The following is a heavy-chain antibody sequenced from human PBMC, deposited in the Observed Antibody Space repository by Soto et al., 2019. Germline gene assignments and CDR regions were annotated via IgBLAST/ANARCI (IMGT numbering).Heavy chain of an antibody. J-gene: IGHJ4*02. D-gene: IGHD4-17*01. CDR3: ARTLYGDNVDY. CDR1: GYTFTSYD. CDR2: LNPNRGNT. V-gene: IGHV1-8*01. Sequence: QVQLVQSGAEVKKPGASVKVSCKASGYTFTSYDINWVRQATGPGLEWMGWLNPNRGNTGYAQKVQGRVTMTRNTSNSTAYLQLSSLRSEDTAVYYCARTLYGDNVDYWGQGTLVTVSS.